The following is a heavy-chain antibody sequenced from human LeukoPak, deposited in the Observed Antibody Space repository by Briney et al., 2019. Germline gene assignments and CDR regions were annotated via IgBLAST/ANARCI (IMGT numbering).Heavy chain of an antibody. CDR3: ANSGYSLDKFDY. J-gene: IGHJ4*02. Sequence: GGSLRLSCAASGFTFSSYWMSWVRQAPGKGLEWVANIKQDGSEKYYVDSVKGRFTISRDNAKNSLYLQMNSLSAEDTAVYYCANSGYSLDKFDYWGQGTLVTVSS. V-gene: IGHV3-7*02. D-gene: IGHD1-26*01. CDR1: GFTFSSYW. CDR2: IKQDGSEK.